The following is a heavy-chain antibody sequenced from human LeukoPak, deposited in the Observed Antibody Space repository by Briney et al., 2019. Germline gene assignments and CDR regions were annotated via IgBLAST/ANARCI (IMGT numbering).Heavy chain of an antibody. V-gene: IGHV3-23*01. Sequence: GGSLRLSCAASGFTFSSYVMSWVRQAPGKGLEWVSAISASGGSTYYADSVKGRFTISRDNSKNTLYLQMNSLRVDDTAVYYCTKGPSAYCSGGSCYVSYWGQGTLVSVSS. CDR1: GFTFSSYV. D-gene: IGHD2-15*01. CDR3: TKGPSAYCSGGSCYVSY. CDR2: ISASGGST. J-gene: IGHJ4*02.